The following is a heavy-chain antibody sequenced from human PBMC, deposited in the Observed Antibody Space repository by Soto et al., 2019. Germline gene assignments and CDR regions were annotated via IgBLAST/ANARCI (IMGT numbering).Heavy chain of an antibody. CDR3: ARGLYDSGSFYFDF. CDR1: GFNFIRKY. D-gene: IGHD3-10*01. V-gene: IGHV3-53*01. CDR2: LYSGGTT. Sequence: GGALRLSCAASGFNFIRKYMIWVRQAPGKGLEWVSILYSGGTTYYADSVKGRFTISRDTSENTLYLQMNSLRAEDTAVYYCARGLYDSGSFYFDFWGQGTLVTVSS. J-gene: IGHJ4*02.